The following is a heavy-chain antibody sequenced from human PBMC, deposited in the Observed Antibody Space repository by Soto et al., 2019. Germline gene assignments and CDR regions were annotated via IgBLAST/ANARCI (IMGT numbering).Heavy chain of an antibody. V-gene: IGHV3-30-3*01. D-gene: IGHD5-12*01. CDR3: ASGEAEMATIFQGVYDY. J-gene: IGHJ4*02. CDR1: GFTFSSYA. Sequence: PGGSLRLSCAASGFTFSSYAMHWVRQAPGKGLEWVAVISYDGSNKYYADSVKGRFTISRDNSKNTLYLQMNSLRAEDTAVYYCASGEAEMATIFQGVYDYWGQGTLVTVSS. CDR2: ISYDGSNK.